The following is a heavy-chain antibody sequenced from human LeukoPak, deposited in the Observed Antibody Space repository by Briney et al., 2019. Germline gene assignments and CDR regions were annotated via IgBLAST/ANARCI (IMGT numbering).Heavy chain of an antibody. CDR2: ISAYNGNT. J-gene: IGHJ3*02. CDR1: GYTFTSYG. Sequence: GASVKVSCKASGYTFTSYGISWVRQAPGQGLEWMGWISAYNGNTNYAQKLQGRVTMTTDTSTSTAYMELRSLRSDDTAVYYCARDTYYYDSSGYYQRDAFDIWGQGTMVTVSS. V-gene: IGHV1-18*01. CDR3: ARDTYYYDSSGYYQRDAFDI. D-gene: IGHD3-22*01.